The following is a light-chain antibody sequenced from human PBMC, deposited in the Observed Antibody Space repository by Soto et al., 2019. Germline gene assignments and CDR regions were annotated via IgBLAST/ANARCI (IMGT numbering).Light chain of an antibody. V-gene: IGKV1-9*01. Sequence: IQLTQSPSSLSASVGDSVTITCRASQGITSYSAWYQQKPGKAPNLLIYGASTLQSGVPSRFSGSGSGTDFTLTINSLQAEDFATYYCQQTRSYPSTFGGGTKVDIK. J-gene: IGKJ4*01. CDR2: GAS. CDR3: QQTRSYPST. CDR1: QGITSY.